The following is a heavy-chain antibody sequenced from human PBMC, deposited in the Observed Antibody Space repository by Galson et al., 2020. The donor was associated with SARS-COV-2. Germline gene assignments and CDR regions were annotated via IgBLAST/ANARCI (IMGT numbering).Heavy chain of an antibody. Sequence: GESLKISCVASGFTFSSYDMSWVRQAPGKGLEWVSVISGSGGTTYYADSVKGRFTVSRDNSRNTLYLQMNSLRAEDTAIYYCANIKEFFLYYFDYWGQGTLVTVSS. CDR2: ISGSGGTT. J-gene: IGHJ4*02. CDR3: ANIKEFFLYYFDY. D-gene: IGHD3-10*01. V-gene: IGHV3-23*01. CDR1: GFTFSSYD.